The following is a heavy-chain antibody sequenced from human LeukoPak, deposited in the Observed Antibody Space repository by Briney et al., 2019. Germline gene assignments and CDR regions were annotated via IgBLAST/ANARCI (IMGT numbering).Heavy chain of an antibody. CDR1: GLTFSTYG. CDR2: ISYDGSNK. V-gene: IGHV3-30*18. D-gene: IGHD2-15*01. J-gene: IGHJ4*02. Sequence: GGSLRLSCAASGLTFSTYGMHWVRQAPGKGLEWVAVISYDGSNKYYADSVKGRFTISRDNSKNTLYLQMNSLRAEDTAVYYCAKLVVVAATQNYWGQGTLVTVSS. CDR3: AKLVVVAATQNY.